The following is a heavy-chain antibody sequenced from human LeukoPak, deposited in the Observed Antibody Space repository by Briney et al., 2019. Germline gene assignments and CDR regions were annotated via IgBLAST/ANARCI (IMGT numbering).Heavy chain of an antibody. V-gene: IGHV3-11*01. CDR1: GFTFSDYY. J-gene: IGHJ5*02. CDR3: AKPPIGYCSGGSCNNWFDP. CDR2: ISSSGSTI. D-gene: IGHD2-15*01. Sequence: GGSLRLSCAASGFTFSDYYMSWIRQAPGKGLEWVSYISSSGSTIYYADSVKGRFTISRDNSKNTLYLQMNSLRAEDTAVYYCAKPPIGYCSGGSCNNWFDPWGQGTLVTVSS.